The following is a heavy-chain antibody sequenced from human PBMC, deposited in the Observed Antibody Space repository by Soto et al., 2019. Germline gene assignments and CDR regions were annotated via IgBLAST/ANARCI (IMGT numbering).Heavy chain of an antibody. V-gene: IGHV1-69*01. CDR3: ARVRLVFPYYYGMDV. CDR1: GGTFSSYA. D-gene: IGHD6-19*01. Sequence: QVQLVQSGAEVKKPGSSVKVSCKASGGTFSSYAISWVRQAPGQGLERMGGIIHIFGTANYAQKLQGRVTITADESTSTAYVELGSLRSEDTAVYDCARVRLVFPYYYGMDVGGKGSTVTVSS. CDR2: IIHIFGTA. J-gene: IGHJ6*04.